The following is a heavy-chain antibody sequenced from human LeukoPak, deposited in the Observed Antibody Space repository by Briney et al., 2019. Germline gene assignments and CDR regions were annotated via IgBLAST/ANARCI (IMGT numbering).Heavy chain of an antibody. J-gene: IGHJ4*02. CDR2: VST. D-gene: IGHD5-18*01. CDR3: ARAGYNYGIISYFDS. CDR1: GGSISSNSHY. V-gene: IGHV4-39*01. Sequence: SETLSLTCTVSGGSISSNSHYWGWIRQPPGRGLEWIGVSTYYNPSLKNRVTISRDTSKNQFSLKLSSVTAADTAIYYCARAGYNYGIISYFDSWGQGTLVTVSS.